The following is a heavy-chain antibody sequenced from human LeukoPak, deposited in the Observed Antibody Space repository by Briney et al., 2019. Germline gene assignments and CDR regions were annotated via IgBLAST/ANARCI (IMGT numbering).Heavy chain of an antibody. CDR2: VGTSGHT. V-gene: IGHV3-13*01. D-gene: IGHD4-17*01. CDR1: GFTLSTYD. Sequence: GGSLRLSCAASGFTLSTYDMHWVRQGPGEGLEWVAAVGTSGHTFYPDSVKGQFTISRENARNSVYLQMNSLRAGDTAVYYCVRSFYGDHPYWGQGTLVTVSS. CDR3: VRSFYGDHPY. J-gene: IGHJ4*02.